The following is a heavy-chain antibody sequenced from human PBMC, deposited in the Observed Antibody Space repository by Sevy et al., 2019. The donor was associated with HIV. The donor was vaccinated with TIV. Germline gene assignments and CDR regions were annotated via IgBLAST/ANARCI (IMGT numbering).Heavy chain of an antibody. Sequence: GGSLRLSCEASGFTVSGNYMAWVRLAPGKGLEWVSLIDSGGSTYYADSLKGRVTIARDNAKNTLYLQMNPLRAEDTAVYFCARDRYYDASGYYYYYYGMDVWGQGTTVTVSS. J-gene: IGHJ6*02. D-gene: IGHD3-22*01. CDR1: GFTVSGNY. V-gene: IGHV3-66*01. CDR3: ARDRYYDASGYYYYYYGMDV. CDR2: IDSGGST.